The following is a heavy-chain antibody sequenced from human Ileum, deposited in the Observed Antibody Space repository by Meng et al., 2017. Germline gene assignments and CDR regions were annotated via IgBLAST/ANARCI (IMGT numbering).Heavy chain of an antibody. D-gene: IGHD6-13*01. CDR2: IYWDDDK. CDR1: GFSLSTSGVG. V-gene: IGHV2-5*02. J-gene: IGHJ5*02. CDR3: AHRLAYSSNYNVGWFDP. Sequence: QIHFKESGPTLVKPTQTLTLTCTFSGFSLSTSGVGVAWIRQPPGKALECLALIYWDDDKRYNPSLKNRLTITKDTSKNQVVLTMTNMDLVDTATYYCAHRLAYSSNYNVGWFDPWGQGTLVTVSS.